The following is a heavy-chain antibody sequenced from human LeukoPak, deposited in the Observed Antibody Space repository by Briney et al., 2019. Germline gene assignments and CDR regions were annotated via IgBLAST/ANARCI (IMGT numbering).Heavy chain of an antibody. J-gene: IGHJ4*02. V-gene: IGHV1-69*06. CDR1: GGTFSSYA. Sequence: GASVKVSCKASGGTFSSYAISWVRQAPGQGLEWMGGIIPIFGTANYAQKFQGRVTITADKSTSTAYMELSSLRSEDTAVYYCARDARRDGYNFGYWGQGALVTVSS. CDR2: IIPIFGTA. D-gene: IGHD5-24*01. CDR3: ARDARRDGYNFGY.